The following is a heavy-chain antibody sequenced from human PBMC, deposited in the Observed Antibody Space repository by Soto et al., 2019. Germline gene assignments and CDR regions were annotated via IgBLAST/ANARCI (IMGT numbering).Heavy chain of an antibody. CDR1: GGTFSSYA. J-gene: IGHJ6*02. Sequence: ASVKVSCKASGGTFSSYAISWVRQAPGQGLEWMGGIIPIFGTANYAQKFQGRVTITADESTSTAYMELSSLRSEDTAVYYCASPLHDLYYYGMDVWGQGTTVTVSS. V-gene: IGHV1-69*13. CDR2: IIPIFGTA. CDR3: ASPLHDLYYYGMDV. D-gene: IGHD1-1*01.